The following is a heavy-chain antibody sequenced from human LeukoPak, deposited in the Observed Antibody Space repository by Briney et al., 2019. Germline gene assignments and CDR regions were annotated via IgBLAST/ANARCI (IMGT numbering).Heavy chain of an antibody. D-gene: IGHD3-16*01. CDR3: AREGGVYYYIDV. CDR1: GGSVSSNSAA. J-gene: IGHJ6*03. Sequence: SQTLSLTCAISGGSVSSNSAAWHWIRHSPSNGLEWLGRTYYRSKWGNDYAVSVKSRVTIHPGTSKNQFSLQLNSVTPEDTGVYYCAREGGVYYYIDVWGKGTTVTVSS. V-gene: IGHV6-1*01. CDR2: TYYRSKWGN.